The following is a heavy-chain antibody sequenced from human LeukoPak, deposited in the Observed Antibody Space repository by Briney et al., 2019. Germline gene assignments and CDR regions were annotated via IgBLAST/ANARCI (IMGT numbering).Heavy chain of an antibody. J-gene: IGHJ3*02. Sequence: GGSLRLSCAASGFTFSSYEMNWVRQAPGKGLEWVSYISGSGNTIHYADSVMGRFTISRDNAKNSLYLQMNSLRAEDTAVYYCARDDEGGDYGNDAFDIWGQGTMVTVSS. V-gene: IGHV3-48*03. CDR2: ISGSGNTI. D-gene: IGHD4-17*01. CDR1: GFTFSSYE. CDR3: ARDDEGGDYGNDAFDI.